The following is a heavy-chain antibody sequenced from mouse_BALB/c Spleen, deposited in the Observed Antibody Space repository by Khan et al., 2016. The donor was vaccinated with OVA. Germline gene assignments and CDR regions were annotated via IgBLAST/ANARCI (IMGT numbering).Heavy chain of an antibody. V-gene: IGHV1-7*01. D-gene: IGHD1-1*01. J-gene: IGHJ3*01. Sequence: QVQLQQSGAELAKPGASVKMSCKASDYTFTTYWTHWVKQRPGQGLEWIGYINPITGYTEYNPKFKDKATLTADKSSSTAYLQLSSLTSEDTAVYYCVDRGTPSAWFAYWGQGTLVTVSA. CDR3: VDRGTPSAWFAY. CDR2: INPITGYT. CDR1: DYTFTTYW.